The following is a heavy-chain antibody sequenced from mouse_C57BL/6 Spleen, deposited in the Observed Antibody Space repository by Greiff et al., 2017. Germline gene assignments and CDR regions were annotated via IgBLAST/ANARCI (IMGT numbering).Heavy chain of an antibody. CDR2: INPNYGTT. CDR1: GYSFTDYN. CDR3: ARTGDYDDYAMDY. D-gene: IGHD2-4*01. J-gene: IGHJ4*01. V-gene: IGHV1-39*01. Sequence: VQLQQSGPELVQPGASVKISCKASGYSFTDYNMNWVKQSNGKSLEWIGVINPNYGTTSYNQKFKGKATLTVDQSSSTAYMQLNSLTSEDSAGDYCARTGDYDDYAMDYWGQGTSVTVSS.